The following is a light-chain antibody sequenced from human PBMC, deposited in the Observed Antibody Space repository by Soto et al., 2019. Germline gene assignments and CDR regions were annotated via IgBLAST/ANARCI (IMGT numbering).Light chain of an antibody. CDR1: QSLLHSNGYNY. V-gene: IGKV2-28*01. CDR3: MQALQTPFT. J-gene: IGKJ3*01. CDR2: LGS. Sequence: DIVMTQSPISLPVTTGEPASISCRPSQSLLHSNGYNYLDWYLQKPGQSPQLLIYLGSNRASGVADRFSGSGSGTDFTLKISRVEAEDVGVYYCMQALQTPFTFGPGTKVDIK.